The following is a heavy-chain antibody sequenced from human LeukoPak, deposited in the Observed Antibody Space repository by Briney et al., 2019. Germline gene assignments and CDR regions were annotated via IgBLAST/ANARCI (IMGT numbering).Heavy chain of an antibody. D-gene: IGHD2-21*01. J-gene: IGHJ3*02. V-gene: IGHV3-23*01. Sequence: GGSLRLSCAASGFTFSSYAMSWVRQAPGKGLEWVSAISGSGGSTYYADSVKGRFSISRDNSKNSLYLQMNNLRAEDTAMFYCATSMAQDVDAFHIWGQGTMVTVSS. CDR1: GFTFSSYA. CDR3: ATSMAQDVDAFHI. CDR2: ISGSGGST.